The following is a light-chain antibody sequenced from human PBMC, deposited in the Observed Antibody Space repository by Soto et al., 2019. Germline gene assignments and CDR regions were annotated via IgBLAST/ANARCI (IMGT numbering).Light chain of an antibody. Sequence: QSALTQPASVSGSPGQSITISCTGTSSDVGTYNLVSWYQQHPGNAPKLMIYEGNKRPSGGCNRFSGSKSGNTASLTISGLQAEDEGYYCCSSYVGSGTSVVFGGGTKVTVL. CDR2: EGN. V-gene: IGLV2-23*01. CDR3: SSYVGSGTSVV. J-gene: IGLJ2*01. CDR1: SSDVGTYNL.